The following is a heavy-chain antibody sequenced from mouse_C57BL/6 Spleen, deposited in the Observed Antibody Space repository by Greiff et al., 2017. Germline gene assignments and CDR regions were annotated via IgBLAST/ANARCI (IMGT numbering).Heavy chain of an antibody. Sequence: VQLQESGPGLVQPSPSLSITCTVSGFSLTSYGVHWVRQSPGKGLEWLGVIWRGGSTDYNAAFMSRLSINKDNSKRQVFFKMNSLQADDTAIYYCAKHQITTVVATNAMDYWGQGTSVTVSS. J-gene: IGHJ4*01. CDR1: GFSLTSYG. V-gene: IGHV2-5*01. D-gene: IGHD1-1*01. CDR3: AKHQITTVVATNAMDY. CDR2: IWRGGST.